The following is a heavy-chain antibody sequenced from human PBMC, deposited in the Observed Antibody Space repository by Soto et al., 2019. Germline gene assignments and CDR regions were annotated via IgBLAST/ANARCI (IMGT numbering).Heavy chain of an antibody. CDR1: GDSISSGGYY. CDR3: ARLHTADLDY. Sequence: SETLSLTCAVSGDSISSGGYYWGWIRQHPGKGLEWIGYIAYSGTTYYTPSLKNRVTISLGTSKNHFSLKLSSVTAAVTAVYYWARLHTADLDYWGQGTLVTVSS. V-gene: IGHV4-31*11. D-gene: IGHD5-18*01. J-gene: IGHJ4*02. CDR2: IAYSGTT.